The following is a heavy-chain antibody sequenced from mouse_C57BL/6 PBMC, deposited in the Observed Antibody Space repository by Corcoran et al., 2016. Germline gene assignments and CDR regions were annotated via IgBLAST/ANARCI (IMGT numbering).Heavy chain of an antibody. V-gene: IGHV9-3*01. Sequence: QIQLVQSGPELKKPGETVKISCKASGYTFTTYGMSWVKQAPGKGLKWMGWINTYSGVPTYADDFKGRFAFSLETSASTAYLQINNLKNEDTATYFCARGGWLLRYFDVWGTGTTVTVSS. D-gene: IGHD2-3*01. CDR3: ARGGWLLRYFDV. CDR2: INTYSGVP. J-gene: IGHJ1*03. CDR1: GYTFTTYG.